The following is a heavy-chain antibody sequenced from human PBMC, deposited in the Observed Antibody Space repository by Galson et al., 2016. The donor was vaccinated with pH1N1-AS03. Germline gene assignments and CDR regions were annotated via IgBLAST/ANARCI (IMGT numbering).Heavy chain of an antibody. J-gene: IGHJ4*02. CDR1: GFSFSTYW. CDR3: AKYTIDWYEDY. V-gene: IGHV3-7*03. CDR2: IHPDGSEK. D-gene: IGHD6-19*01. Sequence: SLRLSCAASGFSFSTYWMSWVRQAPGKGPEWVANIHPDGSEKYYGDSVKGRFIVSRDTSKNTLYLQMNSLRAEDTAVFYCAKYTIDWYEDYWGQGTLVTVSS.